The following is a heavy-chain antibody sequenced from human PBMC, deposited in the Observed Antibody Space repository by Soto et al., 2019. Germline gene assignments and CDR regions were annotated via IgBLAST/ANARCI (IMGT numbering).Heavy chain of an antibody. Sequence: ASVKVSCKASGGTFSSYAISWVRQAPGQGLEWMGGIIPIFGTANYAQKFQGRVTITADKSTSTAYMELSSLRSEDTAVYYCARVPFDYYYDSSGFSWFDPWGQGTLVTVSS. D-gene: IGHD3-22*01. J-gene: IGHJ5*02. V-gene: IGHV1-69*06. CDR1: GGTFSSYA. CDR3: ARVPFDYYYDSSGFSWFDP. CDR2: IIPIFGTA.